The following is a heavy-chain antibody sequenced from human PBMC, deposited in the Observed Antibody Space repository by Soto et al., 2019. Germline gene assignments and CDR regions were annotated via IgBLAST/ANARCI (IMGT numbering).Heavy chain of an antibody. D-gene: IGHD5-18*01. Sequence: SETLSLTCTVSGGSISSYYWSWIRQPPGKGLEWIGYIYYSGSTNYNPSLKSRVTISVDTSKNQFSLKLSSVTAADTAVYYCARESYGNYFDYWGQGTLVSVSS. CDR2: IYYSGST. V-gene: IGHV4-59*01. CDR1: GGSISSYY. J-gene: IGHJ4*02. CDR3: ARESYGNYFDY.